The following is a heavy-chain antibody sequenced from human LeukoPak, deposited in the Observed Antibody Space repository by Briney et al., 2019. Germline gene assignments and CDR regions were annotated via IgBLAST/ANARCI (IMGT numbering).Heavy chain of an antibody. D-gene: IGHD6-19*01. CDR1: GFTFSSYS. CDR3: ASQAVSGSSGWSDY. CDR2: ISSSSVYI. Sequence: GGSLRLSCAASGFTFSSYSMNWVRQAPGKGLEWVSSISSSSVYIYYADSMKGRFTTSRDNAKNSLHLEMNSLRAEDTALYYCASQAVSGSSGWSDYWGQGTLVTVSS. V-gene: IGHV3-21*01. J-gene: IGHJ4*02.